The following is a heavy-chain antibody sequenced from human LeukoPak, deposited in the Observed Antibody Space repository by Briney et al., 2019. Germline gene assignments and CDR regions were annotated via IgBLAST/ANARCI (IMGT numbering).Heavy chain of an antibody. CDR2: ISSSSSYI. V-gene: IGHV3-21*01. CDR1: GFTFSSYS. J-gene: IGHJ6*03. Sequence: PGGSLRLSCAASGFTFSSYSMNWARQAPGKGLEWVSSISSSSSYIYYADSVKGRFTISRDNAKNSLYLQMNSLRAEDTAVYYCARDGYSGSYNLYYYYYMDVWGKGTTVTVSS. CDR3: ARDGYSGSYNLYYYYYMDV. D-gene: IGHD1-26*01.